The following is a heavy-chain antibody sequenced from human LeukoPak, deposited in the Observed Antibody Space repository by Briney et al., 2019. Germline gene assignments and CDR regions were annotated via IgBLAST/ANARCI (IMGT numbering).Heavy chain of an antibody. Sequence: GGSLRLSCAVSGFTFSDNWMSWVRQAPGQGLEWVANIKQDGSEKAYVDSVTGRFTISTDNAKNSLYLQMNSLRAEDTAVYYCAREATVTSDWFDPWGQGTLVTVSS. J-gene: IGHJ5*02. V-gene: IGHV3-7*01. CDR1: GFTFSDNW. CDR3: AREATVTSDWFDP. D-gene: IGHD4-17*01. CDR2: IKQDGSEK.